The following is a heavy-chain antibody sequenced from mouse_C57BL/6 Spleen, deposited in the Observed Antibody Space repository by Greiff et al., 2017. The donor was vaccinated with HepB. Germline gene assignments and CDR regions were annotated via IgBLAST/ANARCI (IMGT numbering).Heavy chain of an antibody. D-gene: IGHD2-3*01. CDR2: INYDGSST. Sequence: EVQLVESGGGLVQPKGSLKLSCAASGFTFSDYYMAWVRQVPEKGLEWVANINYDGSSTYYLDSLKSRFIISRDNAKNILYLQMSSLKSEDTATYYCARRGDDGYLHWYFDVWGTGTTVTVSS. CDR1: GFTFSDYY. J-gene: IGHJ1*03. CDR3: ARRGDDGYLHWYFDV. V-gene: IGHV5-16*01.